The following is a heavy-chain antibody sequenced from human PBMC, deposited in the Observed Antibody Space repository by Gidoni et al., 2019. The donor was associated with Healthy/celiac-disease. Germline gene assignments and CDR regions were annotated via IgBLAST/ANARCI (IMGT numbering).Heavy chain of an antibody. D-gene: IGHD3-3*01. CDR3: ASSEDFGVVQAAGY. J-gene: IGHJ4*02. CDR1: GGTLSSYA. CDR2: NIPNFGTA. Sequence: QVQPVQSAAEVTNPGSCVKVSCHSSGGTLSSYAISWVRPAPGQGLEWMGGNIPNFGTANYAQKFQGRVTITADKSTSTAYMELSSLRAEDTAVYYCASSEDFGVVQAAGYWGQGTLVTVSS. V-gene: IGHV1-69*06.